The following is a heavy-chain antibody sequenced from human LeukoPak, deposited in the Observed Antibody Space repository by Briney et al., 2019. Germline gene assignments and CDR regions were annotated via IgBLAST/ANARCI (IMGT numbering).Heavy chain of an antibody. CDR2: IWYDGSNK. V-gene: IGHV3-33*01. D-gene: IGHD3-22*01. Sequence: PGRSLRLSCAASGFTFSSYGMHWVRQAPGKGLEWVAVIWYDGSNKYYADSVKGRFTISRDNSKNTLYLQMNSPRAEDTAVYYCARGGTMTYYYYYYGMDVWGQGTTVTVSS. J-gene: IGHJ6*02. CDR3: ARGGTMTYYYYYYGMDV. CDR1: GFTFSSYG.